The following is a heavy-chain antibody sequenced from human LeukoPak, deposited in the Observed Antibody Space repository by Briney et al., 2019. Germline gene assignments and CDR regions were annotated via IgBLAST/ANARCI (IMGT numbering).Heavy chain of an antibody. CDR1: GYTFTELS. Sequence: ASVKVSCKVSGYTFTELSMHWVRQAPGKGLEWMGGFDPEDGETIYAQKFQGRVTMTEDTSTDTAYMELSSLRSEDTAVYYCATDLFGELGFDYWGQGTLVTVSS. J-gene: IGHJ4*02. D-gene: IGHD3-10*02. CDR2: FDPEDGET. V-gene: IGHV1-24*01. CDR3: ATDLFGELGFDY.